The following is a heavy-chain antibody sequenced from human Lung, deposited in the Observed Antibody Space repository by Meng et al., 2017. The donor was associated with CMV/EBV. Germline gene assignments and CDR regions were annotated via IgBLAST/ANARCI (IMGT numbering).Heavy chain of an antibody. CDR1: GFAFSNYW. Sequence: GGSXRLXXAASGFAFSNYWITWARQAQGKGLEWVGNVKADGTENQYAQSVKGRFSISRDNSKNSAYLHMNSVRAEDTAVYYCVTTYYYDDSDYPSGQGTMVTVAS. CDR2: VKADGTEN. J-gene: IGHJ5*02. D-gene: IGHD3-22*01. CDR3: VTTYYYDDSDYP. V-gene: IGHV3-7*01.